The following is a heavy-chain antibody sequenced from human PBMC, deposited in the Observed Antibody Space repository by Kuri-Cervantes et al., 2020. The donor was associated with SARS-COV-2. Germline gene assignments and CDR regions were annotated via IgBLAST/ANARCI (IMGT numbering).Heavy chain of an antibody. CDR1: EFTFSSYA. J-gene: IGHJ6*02. CDR3: VRYGMDV. CDR2: IGTAGDT. Sequence: GESLKISCAASEFTFSSYAMHWVRQGTGKGLEWVSAIGTAGDTFYAGSVKGRFTISRDNAKNSLFLQMNSLRADDTAVYYCVRYGMDVWGQGTTVTVSS. V-gene: IGHV3-13*01.